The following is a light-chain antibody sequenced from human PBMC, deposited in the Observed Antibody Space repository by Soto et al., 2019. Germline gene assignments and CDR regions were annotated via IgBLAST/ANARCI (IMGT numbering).Light chain of an antibody. J-gene: IGKJ5*01. CDR2: DAS. Sequence: DIQMTQSPSSVSASVGDRVTITCRASQSISSWLAWYQQKPGKAPKLLIYDASSLESGVPSMFSGSGSGTEFTLTISSLQPDDFATYYCQQYNSYSITFGQGTRREIK. CDR1: QSISSW. V-gene: IGKV1-5*01. CDR3: QQYNSYSIT.